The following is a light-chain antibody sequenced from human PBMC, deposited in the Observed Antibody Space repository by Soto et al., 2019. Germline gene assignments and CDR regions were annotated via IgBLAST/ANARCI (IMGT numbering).Light chain of an antibody. J-gene: IGLJ1*01. CDR3: SSYTSSSTL. CDR2: AVT. V-gene: IGLV2-14*01. Sequence: QSALTQPASVSGSPGQSITISCTGTSSDVGGYNYVSWYQQHPGKAHKLMIYAVTDRPSGVSSRFSGSKSGNTASLTISGLQAEDEADYYCSSYTSSSTLFGTGTQLTVL. CDR1: SSDVGGYNY.